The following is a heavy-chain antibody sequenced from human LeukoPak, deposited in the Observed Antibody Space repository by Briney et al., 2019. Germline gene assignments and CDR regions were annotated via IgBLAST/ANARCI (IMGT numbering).Heavy chain of an antibody. CDR2: IRFDGSET. Sequence: PGGSLRLSCAASGFTFSSYAMHWVRQTPGKGLEWVAFIRFDGSETNNADSVKGRFTISRDNSKNTLYLQMKSLRPEDTGVYYCAKDEFHQSFFDTWGQGTLVIVSS. D-gene: IGHD3-10*01. CDR3: AKDEFHQSFFDT. V-gene: IGHV3-30*02. CDR1: GFTFSSYA. J-gene: IGHJ5*02.